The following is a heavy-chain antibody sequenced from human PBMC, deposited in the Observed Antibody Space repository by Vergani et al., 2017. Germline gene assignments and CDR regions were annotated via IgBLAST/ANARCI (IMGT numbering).Heavy chain of an antibody. CDR2: ISGRGGST. J-gene: IGHJ4*02. D-gene: IGHD1-26*01. CDR3: AKKPRVGASFFDY. V-gene: IGHV3-23*04. CDR1: GFTFSSYA. Sequence: EVQLVESGGGLVKPGGSLRLSCAASGFTFSSYAMSWVRQAPGKGLEWVSAISGRGGSTYYADSVKGRFTISRDNSKNTLYLQMNSLRAEDTSVYYCAKKPRVGASFFDYWGQGTLVTVSS.